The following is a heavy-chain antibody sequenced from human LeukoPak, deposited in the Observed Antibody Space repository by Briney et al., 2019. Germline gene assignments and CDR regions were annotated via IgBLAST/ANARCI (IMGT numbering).Heavy chain of an antibody. J-gene: IGHJ3*02. CDR2: ISYDGSNK. CDR3: VFEGRADAFDI. V-gene: IGHV3-30*03. D-gene: IGHD3-10*01. Sequence: PGRSLRLSCAASGFTFSSYGMHWVRQAPAKGLEGVAFISYDGSNKYYADSVKGRFTISRHNSKNTLYLQMNSLRAEDTGVYYCVFEGRADAFDIWGQGTMVTVSS. CDR1: GFTFSSYG.